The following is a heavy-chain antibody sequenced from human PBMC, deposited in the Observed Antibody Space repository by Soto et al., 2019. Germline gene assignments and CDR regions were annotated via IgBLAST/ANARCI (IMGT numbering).Heavy chain of an antibody. D-gene: IGHD1-1*01. Sequence: ASVKVSCKVSGYTLTELSMHWVRQAPGQGLEWMGWISAYNGNTNYAQKLQGRVTMTTDTSTSTAYMELRSLRSDDTAVYYCATFLESAPTLLWGQGTLVTVSS. CDR3: ATFLESAPTLL. J-gene: IGHJ4*02. CDR2: ISAYNGNT. CDR1: GYTLTELS. V-gene: IGHV1-18*01.